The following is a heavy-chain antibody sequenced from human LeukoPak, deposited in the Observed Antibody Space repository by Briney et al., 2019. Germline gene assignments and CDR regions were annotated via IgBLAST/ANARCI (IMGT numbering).Heavy chain of an antibody. Sequence: SQTLSLTCAVSGGSISSGGYSWSWIRQPPGTGLEWIGYIYHSGSTYYNPSLKSRVTISVDRSKNQFSLKLSSVTAADTAVYYCATQSGYYYDSSGYSPYYFDYWGQGTLVTVSS. D-gene: IGHD3-22*01. CDR1: GGSISSGGYS. V-gene: IGHV4-30-2*01. CDR2: IYHSGST. J-gene: IGHJ4*02. CDR3: ATQSGYYYDSSGYSPYYFDY.